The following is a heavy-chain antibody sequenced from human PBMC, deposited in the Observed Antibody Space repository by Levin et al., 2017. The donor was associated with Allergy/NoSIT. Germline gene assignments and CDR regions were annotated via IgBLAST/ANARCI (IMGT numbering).Heavy chain of an antibody. CDR3: ASDGSYDTLDI. CDR1: GFTFSGYT. CDR2: ISSSSTYI. Sequence: GESLKISCAASGFTFSGYTLNWVRQAPGKWLEWVSSISSSSTYIYYADSLKGRFTISRDDAKNSLSLQMNSLRVEDTAVYYCASDGSYDTLDIWGQGTMVTVSS. V-gene: IGHV3-21*01. J-gene: IGHJ3*02. D-gene: IGHD6-6*01.